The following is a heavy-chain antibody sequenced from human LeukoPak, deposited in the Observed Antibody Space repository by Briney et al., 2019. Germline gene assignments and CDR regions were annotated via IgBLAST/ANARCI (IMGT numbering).Heavy chain of an antibody. Sequence: ASVKVSCKASGYTFTGYYMHWVRQAPGQGLEWMGWINPNSGGTNYAQRFQGRVTMTRDTSISTAYMELSRLRSDDTAVYYCARGGAARLHYYYYMDVWGKGTTVTVSS. CDR3: ARGGAARLHYYYYMDV. CDR1: GYTFTGYY. V-gene: IGHV1-2*02. CDR2: INPNSGGT. J-gene: IGHJ6*03. D-gene: IGHD6-6*01.